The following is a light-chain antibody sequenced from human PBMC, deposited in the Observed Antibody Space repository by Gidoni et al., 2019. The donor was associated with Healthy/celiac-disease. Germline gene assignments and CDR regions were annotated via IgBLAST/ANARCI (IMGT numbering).Light chain of an antibody. CDR3: QQYYSTP. Sequence: DIVMTQSPDSLAVSLGERATINCKSSQSVLYSSNNKNYLAWYQQKPGQPPKLLMYWASTRESGVPDRFSGSGSGTDFTLTISSLQAEDVAVYYCQQYYSTPFXGXTKVEIK. CDR1: QSVLYSSNNKNY. CDR2: WAS. V-gene: IGKV4-1*01. J-gene: IGKJ4*01.